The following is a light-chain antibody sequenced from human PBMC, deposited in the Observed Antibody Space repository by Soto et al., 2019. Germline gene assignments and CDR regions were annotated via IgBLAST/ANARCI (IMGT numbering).Light chain of an antibody. CDR2: GAS. J-gene: IGKJ1*01. CDR3: QQYNNWPPRT. Sequence: IVMTQSPDTLPVSPGERATLSCRASQSVSDKLAWYQQKPGQAPRLLIYGASTRATGIPARFSGSGSGTEFTLTISSLQSEDFAVYYCQQYNNWPPRTFGQGTKVDIK. V-gene: IGKV3-15*01. CDR1: QSVSDK.